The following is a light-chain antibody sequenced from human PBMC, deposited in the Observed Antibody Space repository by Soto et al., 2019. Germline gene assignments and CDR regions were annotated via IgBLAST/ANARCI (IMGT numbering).Light chain of an antibody. CDR2: VAS. V-gene: IGKV3-15*01. CDR3: QQYNNWPYT. Sequence: EVVMTQSPATLSVSPGERATLSCRASQRVSSNLAWYQQKPGQAPRLHIYVASTRATGLPARFSGSGSGTEFTLTISSLQSEDFAVYYCQQYNNWPYTFGQGTKLDIK. J-gene: IGKJ2*01. CDR1: QRVSSN.